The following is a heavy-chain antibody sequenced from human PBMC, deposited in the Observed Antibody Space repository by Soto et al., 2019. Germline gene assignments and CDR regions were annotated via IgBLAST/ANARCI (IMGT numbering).Heavy chain of an antibody. CDR2: IYHSGST. CDR1: GGSISSSNW. CDR3: ARVTSIGYCSGGSCYYFDY. Sequence: WETLSLTCAVSGGSISSSNWWSWVRQPPGKGLEWIGEIYHSGSTNYNPSLKSRVTISVDKSKNQFSLKLSSVTAADTAVYYCARVTSIGYCSGGSCYYFDYWGQGTLVTVSS. J-gene: IGHJ4*02. V-gene: IGHV4-4*02. D-gene: IGHD2-15*01.